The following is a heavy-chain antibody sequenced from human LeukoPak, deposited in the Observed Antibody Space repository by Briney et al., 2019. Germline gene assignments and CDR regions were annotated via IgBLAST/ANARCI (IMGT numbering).Heavy chain of an antibody. J-gene: IGHJ3*02. CDR3: ARPGGTMVRGNAFDI. Sequence: NSSETLSLTCTVSGGSISSSSYYWGWIRQPPGKGLEWIGSIYYSGSTYYNPSLKSRVTISVDTSKNQFSLKLSSVTAADTAVYYCARPGGTMVRGNAFDIWGQGTMVTVSS. D-gene: IGHD3-10*01. CDR2: IYYSGST. V-gene: IGHV4-39*01. CDR1: GGSISSSSYY.